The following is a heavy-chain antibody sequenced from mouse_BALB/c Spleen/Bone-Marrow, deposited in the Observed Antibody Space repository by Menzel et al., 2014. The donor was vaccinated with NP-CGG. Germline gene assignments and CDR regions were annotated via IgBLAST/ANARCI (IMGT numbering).Heavy chain of an antibody. J-gene: IGHJ3*01. V-gene: IGHV1S81*02. CDR2: INPSNGRT. D-gene: IGHD2-3*01. CDR3: ARYDGPAWFAY. CDR1: GYSFTTYW. Sequence: QVQLQQSAAELVKPGASVRLSCKASGYSFTTYWIHWVKQRPGQGLEWIGEINPSNGRTNYNEKFKSKATLTVDKSSSTAYMQLSSLTSEDSAVQYCARYDGPAWFAYWGQGTLVTVAA.